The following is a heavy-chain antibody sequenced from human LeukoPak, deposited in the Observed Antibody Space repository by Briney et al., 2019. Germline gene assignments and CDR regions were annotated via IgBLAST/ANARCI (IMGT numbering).Heavy chain of an antibody. CDR3: ARSYSGYDYRYYYYYYMDV. D-gene: IGHD5-12*01. V-gene: IGHV1-2*02. CDR2: INPNSGGT. CDR1: GYTFTGYY. J-gene: IGHJ6*03. Sequence: ASVKVSCKASGYTFTGYYMHWVRQAPGQGLEWMGWINPNSGGTNYAQKFQGRVTMTRDTSISTAYMELSRLRSDDTAVYYCARSYSGYDYRYYYYYYMDVWGKGTTVTVSS.